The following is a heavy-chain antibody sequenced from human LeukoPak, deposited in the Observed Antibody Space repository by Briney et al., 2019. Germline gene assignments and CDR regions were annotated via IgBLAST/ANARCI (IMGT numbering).Heavy chain of an antibody. D-gene: IGHD5-24*01. CDR2: IYSGGST. CDR3: ARVGYYRDGYNSDAFDI. V-gene: IGHV3-53*04. CDR1: GFTVSSNY. Sequence: QPGGSLRLSCAASGFTVSSNYMSWVRQAPGKGLEWVSVIYSGGSTYYADSVKGRFTISRHNSKNTLYLQMNSLRAEDTAVYYCARVGYYRDGYNSDAFDIWGQGTMVTVSS. J-gene: IGHJ3*02.